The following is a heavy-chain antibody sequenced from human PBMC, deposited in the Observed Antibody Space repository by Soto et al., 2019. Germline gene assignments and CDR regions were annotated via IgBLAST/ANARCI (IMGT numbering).Heavy chain of an antibody. J-gene: IGHJ5*02. D-gene: IGHD1-26*01. CDR1: GGTFSSYA. Sequence: QVQLVQSGAEVKKPGSSVKVSCKASGGTFSSYAISWVRQAPGQGLEWMGGIIPLFGTANYAQKFQGRVTINADESTSTAYMELSSLGSGDKSVYYCASDPVGSPKDQRWFDPWGQGTLVTVSS. CDR3: ASDPVGSPKDQRWFDP. V-gene: IGHV1-69*01. CDR2: IIPLFGTA.